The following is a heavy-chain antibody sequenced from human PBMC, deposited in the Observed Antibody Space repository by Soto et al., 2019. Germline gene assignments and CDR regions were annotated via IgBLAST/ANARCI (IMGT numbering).Heavy chain of an antibody. D-gene: IGHD5-18*01. CDR2: INHSGST. Sequence: SETLSLTCAVYGGSFSGYYWSWTRQPPGKGLEWIGEINHSGSTNYNPSLKSRVTISVDTSKNQFSLKLSSVTAADTAVYYCACSNCGYSFRCFGYWGQGTLVTVSS. CDR1: GGSFSGYY. V-gene: IGHV4-34*01. J-gene: IGHJ4*02. CDR3: ACSNCGYSFRCFGY.